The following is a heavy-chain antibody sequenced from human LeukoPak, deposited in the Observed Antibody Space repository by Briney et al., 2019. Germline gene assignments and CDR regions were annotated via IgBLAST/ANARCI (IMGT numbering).Heavy chain of an antibody. D-gene: IGHD3-22*01. Sequence: ASVKVSCKASGGTFSSYAISWVRQAPGQGLEWMGRIIPILGIANYAQKFQGRVTITADESTSTAYMELSSLRSEDTAVYYCARATYYYDSSGPGEYWGQGTLVTVSS. CDR2: IIPILGIA. CDR3: ARATYYYDSSGPGEY. CDR1: GGTFSSYA. J-gene: IGHJ4*02. V-gene: IGHV1-69*04.